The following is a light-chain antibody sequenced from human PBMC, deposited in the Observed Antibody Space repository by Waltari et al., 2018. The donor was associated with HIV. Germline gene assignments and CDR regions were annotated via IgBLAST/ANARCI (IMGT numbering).Light chain of an antibody. J-gene: IGKJ4*01. CDR1: QDINTR. Sequence: IQLTQSPPSLSASVGDRVTITCRASQDINTRLAWYQQKPGKAPNLVIYASSRLQSGVPSRFSGSGSGTVFTLTIDDFQTDDSATYYCQHGSDFPLSFGGGTKVEI. CDR3: QHGSDFPLS. V-gene: IGKV1-12*01. CDR2: ASS.